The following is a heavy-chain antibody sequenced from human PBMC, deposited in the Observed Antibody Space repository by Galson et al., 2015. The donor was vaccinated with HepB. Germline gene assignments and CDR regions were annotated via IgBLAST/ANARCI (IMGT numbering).Heavy chain of an antibody. D-gene: IGHD6-13*01. J-gene: IGHJ5*02. Sequence: SLRLSCAASGFTFSSYAMSWVRQAPGKGLEWVSAISGSGGSTYYADSVKGRFTISRDNSKNTLYLQMNSLRAEDTAVYYCANGQQLVHNWFDPWGQGTLVTVSS. V-gene: IGHV3-23*01. CDR2: ISGSGGST. CDR1: GFTFSSYA. CDR3: ANGQQLVHNWFDP.